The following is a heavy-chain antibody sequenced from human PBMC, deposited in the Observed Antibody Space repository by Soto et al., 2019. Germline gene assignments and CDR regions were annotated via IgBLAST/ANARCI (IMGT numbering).Heavy chain of an antibody. CDR1: GFTFSSYG. V-gene: IGHV3-30*18. CDR2: LSYDGSNK. D-gene: IGHD3-22*01. CDR3: AKEYYYDSSGYGHWFDP. Sequence: QVQLVESGGGVVQPGRSLRLSCAASGFTFSSYGMHWVRQAPGKGLEWVAVLSYDGSNKYYADSVKGRFTISRDNSKNTLYLQMNSLRAEDTAVYYCAKEYYYDSSGYGHWFDPWGQGTLVTVSS. J-gene: IGHJ5*02.